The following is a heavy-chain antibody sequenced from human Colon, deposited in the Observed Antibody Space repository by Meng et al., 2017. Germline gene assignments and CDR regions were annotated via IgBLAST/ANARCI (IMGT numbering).Heavy chain of an antibody. CDR2: IYSGGST. CDR1: GFTVSSNY. CDR3: ARLEWEPTALFDY. Sequence: GESLKISCAASGFTVSSNYMSWVRQAPGKGLEWVSVIYSGGSTYYADSVKGRFTISRDNSKKTLYLQMNSLRAEDTAVYYCARLEWEPTALFDYWGQGTLVTVSS. D-gene: IGHD1-26*01. V-gene: IGHV3-66*02. J-gene: IGHJ4*02.